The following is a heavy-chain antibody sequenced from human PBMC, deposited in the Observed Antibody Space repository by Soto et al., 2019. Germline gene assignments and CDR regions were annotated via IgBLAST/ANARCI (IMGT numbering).Heavy chain of an antibody. V-gene: IGHV3-30*18. CDR3: AKEVRRRVSHGMDV. CDR1: GFSFSDYG. CDR2: VSFDGKVQ. J-gene: IGHJ6*02. D-gene: IGHD3-22*01. Sequence: GGSLRLSCEASGFSFSDYGMHWVRQAPGKGLEWVAVVSFDGKVQYYADSVRGRFTISRDNSRNTLNLQMSSLRAEDTAVYYWAKEVRRRVSHGMDVWGQGTTVSVS.